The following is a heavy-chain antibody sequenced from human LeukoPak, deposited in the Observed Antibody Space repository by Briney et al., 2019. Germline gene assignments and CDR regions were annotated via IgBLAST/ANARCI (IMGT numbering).Heavy chain of an antibody. J-gene: IGHJ4*02. CDR3: ARDSPGIAAAGRY. CDR2: IYTRGGT. V-gene: IGHV4-61*02. Sequence: YPSETLSLTCTVSSGSISGDNYYYNWIRQPAGKGLEWIGRIYTRGGTDYNPSLRSRVTISVDTSKNQFSLKLSSVTAADTAVYYCARDSPGIAAAGRYWGQGILITVSS. CDR1: SGSISGDNYY. D-gene: IGHD6-13*01.